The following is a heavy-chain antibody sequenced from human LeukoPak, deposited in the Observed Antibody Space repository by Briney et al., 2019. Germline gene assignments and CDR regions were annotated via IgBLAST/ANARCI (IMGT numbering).Heavy chain of an antibody. D-gene: IGHD6-13*01. J-gene: IGHJ6*03. CDR1: GGTFSSYA. CDR2: IIPIFGTA. CDR3: ARDSSSWYVYYYYYYMDV. Sequence: ASVKVSCKASGGTFSSYAISWVRQAPGQGLEWMGGIIPIFGTANYAQKFQGRVTITADESTSTAYVELSSLRSEDTAVYYCARDSSSWYVYYYYYYMDVWGKGTTVTVSS. V-gene: IGHV1-69*13.